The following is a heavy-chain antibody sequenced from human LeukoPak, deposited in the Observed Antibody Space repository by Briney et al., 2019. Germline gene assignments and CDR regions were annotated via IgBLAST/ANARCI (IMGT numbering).Heavy chain of an antibody. J-gene: IGHJ4*02. CDR2: IWYDGSNK. V-gene: IGHV3-33*01. CDR1: GFTFSSYG. D-gene: IGHD6-13*01. Sequence: QPGRSLRLSCAASGFTFSSYGMHWVRQAPGKGLEWVAVIWYDGSNKYYADSVKGRFTISRDNSKNTLYLRMNSLRAEDTAVYYGAREMKYSSSWARFDYWGQGTLVTVSS. CDR3: AREMKYSSSWARFDY.